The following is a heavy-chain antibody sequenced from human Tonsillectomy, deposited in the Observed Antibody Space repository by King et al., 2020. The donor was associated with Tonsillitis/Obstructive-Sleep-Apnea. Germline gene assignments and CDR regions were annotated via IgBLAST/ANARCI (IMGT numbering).Heavy chain of an antibody. J-gene: IGHJ4*02. CDR1: GFTFDDYA. V-gene: IGHV3-43*02. CDR2: ISGDGGST. CDR3: AKDATYDSSGYYSDY. D-gene: IGHD3-22*01. Sequence: VQLVESGGGVVQPGGSLRLSCAASGFTFDDYAMHWVRHAPGKGLEWVSLISGDGGSTYYADSVKGRFTISRDNSKNSLYLQMNSLRTEDTALYYCAKDATYDSSGYYSDYWGQGTLVTVSS.